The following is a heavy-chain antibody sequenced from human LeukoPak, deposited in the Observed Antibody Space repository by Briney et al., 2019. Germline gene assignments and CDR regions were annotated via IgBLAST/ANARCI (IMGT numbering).Heavy chain of an antibody. D-gene: IGHD6-25*01. CDR2: INHSGST. Sequence: SETLSLTCAVYGGSFSGYYWSWIRQPPGKGLEWIGEINHSGSTNYNPSLKSRVTISVDTSKNQFSLKLSSVTAADTAVCYCARSATRTPKGYYYMDVWGKGTTVTVSS. V-gene: IGHV4-34*01. CDR1: GGSFSGYY. J-gene: IGHJ6*03. CDR3: ARSATRTPKGYYYMDV.